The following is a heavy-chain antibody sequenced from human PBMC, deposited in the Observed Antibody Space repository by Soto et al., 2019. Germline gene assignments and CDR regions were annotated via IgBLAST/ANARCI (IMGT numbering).Heavy chain of an antibody. J-gene: IGHJ3*02. CDR2: IYYSGST. CDR1: GGSISSYY. V-gene: IGHV4-59*01. CDR3: ARDPTDYYASSATLDAFDI. D-gene: IGHD3-22*01. Sequence: KTSETLSLTCTVSGGSISSYYWSWIRQPPGKGLEWIGYIYYSGSTNYNPSLKSRVTISVDTSKNQFSLKLSSVTAADTAVYYCARDPTDYYASSATLDAFDIWGQGTMVTVSS.